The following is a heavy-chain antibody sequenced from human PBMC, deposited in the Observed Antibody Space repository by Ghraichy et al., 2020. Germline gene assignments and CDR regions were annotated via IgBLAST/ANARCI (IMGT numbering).Heavy chain of an antibody. D-gene: IGHD3-22*01. CDR1: GFTFSDYY. CDR2: ISSSGSTI. J-gene: IGHJ3*02. V-gene: IGHV3-11*01. CDR3: ARDVSYDSSGYYYENDAFDI. Sequence: GRSLRLSCAASGFTFSDYYMSWIRQAPGKGLEWVSYISSSGSTIYYADSVKGRFTISRDNAKNSLYLQMNSLRAEDTAVYYCARDVSYDSSGYYYENDAFDIWGQGTMVTVSS.